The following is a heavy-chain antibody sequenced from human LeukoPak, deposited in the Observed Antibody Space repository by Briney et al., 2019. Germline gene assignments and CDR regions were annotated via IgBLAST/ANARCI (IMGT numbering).Heavy chain of an antibody. J-gene: IGHJ4*02. CDR2: INSDGSST. CDR3: ARAVRAHPPADF. Sequence: GGSLRLSCAASGFSFSSYWMHWVRQAPGKGLEWVSRINSDGSSTTYADSVKGRSSISRDNAKNTLYPHMSSLRAEDTGVYYCARAVRAHPPADFWGQGTLVTVSS. V-gene: IGHV3-74*01. D-gene: IGHD3-3*01. CDR1: GFSFSSYW.